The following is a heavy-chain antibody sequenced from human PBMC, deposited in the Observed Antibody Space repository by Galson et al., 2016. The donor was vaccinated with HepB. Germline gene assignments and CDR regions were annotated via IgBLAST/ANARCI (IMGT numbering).Heavy chain of an antibody. J-gene: IGHJ5*02. CDR2: MNPDTGNT. V-gene: IGHV1-8*01. D-gene: IGHD7-27*01. CDR3: AKRYTSNWGWLDP. Sequence: SVKVSCKASGYTFTTSDIVWVRQTSGQGLEWMGWMNPDTGNTGYAQKFQGRVSMTRDTSLTTAYMELRGLTSDDTAVYYCAKRYTSNWGWLDPWGQGTLVTVSS. CDR1: GYTFTTSD.